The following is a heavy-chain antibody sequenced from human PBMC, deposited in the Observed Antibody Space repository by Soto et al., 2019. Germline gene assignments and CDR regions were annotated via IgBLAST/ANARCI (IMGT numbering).Heavy chain of an antibody. Sequence: ASVKVSCKASGYTLSDYYMHCVRQAPGQVLEWMGWFNPNSGDTNYAQKFQGWVTMTRDTSITTAYMELSRLKSDDTAVYYCAREGGGIAAAGAGNDAFDIWGQGTMVTVSS. V-gene: IGHV1-2*04. CDR1: GYTLSDYY. CDR2: FNPNSGDT. CDR3: AREGGGIAAAGAGNDAFDI. D-gene: IGHD6-13*01. J-gene: IGHJ3*02.